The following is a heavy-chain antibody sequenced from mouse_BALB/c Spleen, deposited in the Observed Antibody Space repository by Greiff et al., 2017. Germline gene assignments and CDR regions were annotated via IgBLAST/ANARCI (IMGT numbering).Heavy chain of an antibody. J-gene: IGHJ2*01. Sequence: EVKLVESGPGLVKPSQSLSLTCSVTGYSITSGYYWNWIRQFPGNKLEWMGYISYDGSNNYNPSLKNRISITRDTSKNQFFLKLNSVTTEDTATYYCARGGLLRGYFDYWGQGTTLTVSS. CDR3: ARGGLLRGYFDY. CDR2: ISYDGSN. CDR1: GYSITSGYY. D-gene: IGHD1-1*01. V-gene: IGHV3-6*02.